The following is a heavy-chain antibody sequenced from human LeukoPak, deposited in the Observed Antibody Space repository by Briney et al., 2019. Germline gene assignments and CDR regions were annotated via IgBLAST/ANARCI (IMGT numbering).Heavy chain of an antibody. J-gene: IGHJ4*02. D-gene: IGHD6-13*01. V-gene: IGHV3-53*01. Sequence: GGSLRLSCAASGFTVSSNYMSWVRQAPGKGLEWVSVIYSGGSTYYADSVKGRFTISRDNSKNTLYLQMNSLRAEDTAVYYCARDSAAAGTLYFDSWGQGTLVTVSS. CDR3: ARDSAAAGTLYFDS. CDR2: IYSGGST. CDR1: GFTVSSNY.